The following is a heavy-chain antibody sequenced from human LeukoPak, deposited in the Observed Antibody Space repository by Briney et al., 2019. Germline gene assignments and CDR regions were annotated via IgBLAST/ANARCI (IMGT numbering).Heavy chain of an antibody. D-gene: IGHD3-22*01. Sequence: SETLSLTCNVSGDSITSYYWNWIRQPPGKGLEWIGYIYYTGSTNSNPSLKSRLTISLDTSKKHFSLKLSSVTAADTAIYYCASSYFYDGNRYFDYWARGALVTVSS. CDR2: IYYTGST. J-gene: IGHJ4*02. CDR3: ASSYFYDGNRYFDY. CDR1: GDSITSYY. V-gene: IGHV4-59*08.